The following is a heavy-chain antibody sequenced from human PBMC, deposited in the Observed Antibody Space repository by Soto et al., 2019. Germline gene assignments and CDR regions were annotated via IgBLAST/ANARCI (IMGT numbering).Heavy chain of an antibody. CDR3: ARQSSGDFDF. Sequence: PSETLSLTCSVSGGSIGHYYWHWIRQSPGKGLEWIGNVYYSGTTYNPSLRRRVTISVDTSKSQFSLNLTSVTAADTAVYYCARQSSGDFDFWGQGVLVTVSS. J-gene: IGHJ4*02. CDR2: VYYSGT. CDR1: GGSIGHYY. D-gene: IGHD4-17*01. V-gene: IGHV4-59*08.